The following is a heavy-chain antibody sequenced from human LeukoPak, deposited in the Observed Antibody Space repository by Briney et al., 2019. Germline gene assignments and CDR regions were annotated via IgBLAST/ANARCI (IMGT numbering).Heavy chain of an antibody. D-gene: IGHD2-15*01. V-gene: IGHV3-23*01. CDR3: AKVASVYCSGGSCYSDY. CDR2: ISGSGGST. Sequence: GGSLRLSCAASGFIFSSYAMSWVRQGPGKGLDWVSAISGSGGSTYYADSVKGRFTISRDNSKSTLYLQMNSLRAEDTAVYYCAKVASVYCSGGSCYSDYWGQGTLVTVSS. CDR1: GFIFSSYA. J-gene: IGHJ4*02.